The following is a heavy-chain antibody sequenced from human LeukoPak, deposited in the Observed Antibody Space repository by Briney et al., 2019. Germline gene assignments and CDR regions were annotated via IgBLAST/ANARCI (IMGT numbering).Heavy chain of an antibody. J-gene: IGHJ6*02. CDR2: IYTSGST. Sequence: SETLSPTCTVSGGSISSYCWSWIRQPAGKGREWIGRIYTSGSTNYNPSLKSRVTMSVDTSKNQFSLKLSSVTAADTAVYYCASQSNYDYYYYGMDVWGQGTTVTVSS. CDR1: GGSISSYC. V-gene: IGHV4-4*07. D-gene: IGHD1-7*01. CDR3: ASQSNYDYYYYGMDV.